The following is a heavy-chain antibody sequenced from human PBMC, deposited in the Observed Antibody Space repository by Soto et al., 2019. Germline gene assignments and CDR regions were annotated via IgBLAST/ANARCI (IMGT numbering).Heavy chain of an antibody. V-gene: IGHV4-4*02. Sequence: PSETLSLTCAVSGGSISSSNWWSWVRQPPGKGLEWIGEIYHSGSTNYNPSLKSRVTISVDKSKNQFSLKLSSVTAADTAVYYCAREGPRGELLPIGAFDYWGQGTLVTVSS. CDR1: GGSISSSNW. CDR3: AREGPRGELLPIGAFDY. J-gene: IGHJ4*02. CDR2: IYHSGST. D-gene: IGHD1-26*01.